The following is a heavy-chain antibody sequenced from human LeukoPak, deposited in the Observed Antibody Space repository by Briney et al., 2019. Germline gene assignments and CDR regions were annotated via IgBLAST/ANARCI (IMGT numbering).Heavy chain of an antibody. CDR3: ARVDTAMVGYYYYYMDV. Sequence: GESLKISCKGSGYIFTNYWIGWVRQMPGKGLEGMGIIYPGDSDTRYSPPFQGQVTISADKSISTAYLQWSSLKASDTAIYYCARVDTAMVGYYYYYMDVWGKGTTVTVSS. V-gene: IGHV5-51*01. D-gene: IGHD5-18*01. CDR1: GYIFTNYW. CDR2: IYPGDSDT. J-gene: IGHJ6*03.